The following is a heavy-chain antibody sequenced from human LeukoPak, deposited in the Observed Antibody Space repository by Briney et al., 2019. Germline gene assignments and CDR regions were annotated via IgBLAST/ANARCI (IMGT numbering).Heavy chain of an antibody. J-gene: IGHJ6*02. Sequence: GGSLRLSCAASGFTFSSYSMNWVRQAPGKGLEWVSYISSSSSTIYYADSVKGRFTISRDNAKNSLYLQMNSLRAEDTAVYYCARDEGDGDYIHYYYGMDVWGQGTTVTVSS. CDR3: ARDEGDGDYIHYYYGMDV. CDR2: ISSSSSTI. CDR1: GFTFSSYS. D-gene: IGHD4-17*01. V-gene: IGHV3-48*04.